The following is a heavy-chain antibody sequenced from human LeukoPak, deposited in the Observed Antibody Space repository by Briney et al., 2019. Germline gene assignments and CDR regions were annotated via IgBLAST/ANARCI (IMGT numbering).Heavy chain of an antibody. J-gene: IGHJ4*02. CDR1: GYTFTSYY. CDR3: ARAYYDDSGYYHAVYFDY. V-gene: IGHV1-46*01. CDR2: INPGDDST. D-gene: IGHD3-22*01. Sequence: ASVKVSCKASGYTFTSYYMHWVRQAPGQGLEWMGIINPGDDSTSYAQKFQGRVTMTWDTSTSTVYIELTSLRSEDTAVYYCARAYYDDSGYYHAVYFDYWGQGTLVTVSS.